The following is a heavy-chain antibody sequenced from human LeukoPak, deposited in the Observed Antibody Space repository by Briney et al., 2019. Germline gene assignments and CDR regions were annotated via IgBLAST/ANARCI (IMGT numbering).Heavy chain of an antibody. D-gene: IGHD6-19*01. V-gene: IGHV1-46*01. CDR1: GCTFTSYY. Sequence: GSVKVSCKASGCTFTSYYMHWVRQAPGQGLEWMGIINPSGGSTSYAQKFQGRVTMTRDMSTSTVYMELSSLRSEDTAVYYCARRGAAGIAVAGPFYYFDYWGQGTLVTVSS. CDR3: ARRGAAGIAVAGPFYYFDY. J-gene: IGHJ4*02. CDR2: INPSGGST.